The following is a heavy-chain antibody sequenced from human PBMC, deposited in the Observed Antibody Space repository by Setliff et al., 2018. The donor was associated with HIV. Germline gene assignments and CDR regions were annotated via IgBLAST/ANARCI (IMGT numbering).Heavy chain of an antibody. CDR2: IIPGRDYT. Sequence: ASVKVSCKASGYTFINYDINWVRQATGQGLEWMGYIIPGRDYTHYSQRFQDRVTITSDTSTTTVYMELSSLTSEDTAVYYCARDDVSAPGSYQDYWGQGTLVTVSS. D-gene: IGHD3-16*01. V-gene: IGHV1-8*01. CDR1: GYTFINYD. CDR3: ARDDVSAPGSYQDY. J-gene: IGHJ4*02.